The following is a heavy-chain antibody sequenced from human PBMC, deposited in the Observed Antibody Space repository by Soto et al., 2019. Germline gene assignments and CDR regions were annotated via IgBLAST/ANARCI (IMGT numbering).Heavy chain of an antibody. V-gene: IGHV4-59*01. CDR1: GGSISSYY. Sequence: SETLSLTCTVSGGSISSYYWSWIRQPPGKGLEWIGYIYYSGSTNYNPSIKSRVPISVDTSKNQFSLKLSSVTAADTAVYYCARDITCGELARPYGMDVWGQGTTVTVSS. D-gene: IGHD1-26*01. J-gene: IGHJ6*02. CDR3: ARDITCGELARPYGMDV. CDR2: IYYSGST.